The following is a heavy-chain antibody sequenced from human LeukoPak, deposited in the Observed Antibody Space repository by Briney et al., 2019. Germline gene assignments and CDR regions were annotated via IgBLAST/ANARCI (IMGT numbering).Heavy chain of an antibody. CDR2: ISGNGIDT. CDR1: GFTFSSYS. Sequence: GGSLRLSCAASGFTFSSYSMNWVRQAPGKGLEFIARISGNGIDTYYANSVKGRFTTSRDNSRNTLWLQMGGLRVEDMAVYYCARERYHPGEEPFDVGAKGRRSPSL. J-gene: IGHJ3*01. CDR3: ARERYHPGEEPFDV. D-gene: IGHD1-1*01. V-gene: IGHV3-64*01.